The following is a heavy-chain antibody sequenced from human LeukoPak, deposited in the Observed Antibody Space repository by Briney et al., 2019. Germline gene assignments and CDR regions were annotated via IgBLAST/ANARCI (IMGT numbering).Heavy chain of an antibody. CDR2: IYYSGST. D-gene: IGHD4-23*01. J-gene: IGHJ3*02. CDR1: GGSISSYY. V-gene: IGHV4-59*08. CDR3: ARHFNDYGGKRAFDI. Sequence: SETLSLTCTVSGGSISSYYWSWIRQPPGKGLEWIGYIYYSGSTDYNPSLKSRVTISVDTSKNQFSLKLSSVTAADTAVYYCARHFNDYGGKRAFDIWGQGTMVTVSS.